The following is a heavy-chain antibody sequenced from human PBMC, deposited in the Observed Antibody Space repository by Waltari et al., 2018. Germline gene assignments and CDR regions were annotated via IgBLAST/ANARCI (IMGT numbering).Heavy chain of an antibody. Sequence: QVQGVQSGAEAMEPGASVKVSCKIPRYTLSGFSIPWARQCRGKGLEWIGGFDRGDVEAASARKVLGRVTMTEDTSTDTAYMELSSLTSDDTAVYYCRLVGRNIVLAGGTPSYYSYIDVWGRGASVIVSS. J-gene: IGHJ6*03. V-gene: IGHV1-24*01. D-gene: IGHD1-26*01. CDR3: RLVGRNIVLAGGTPSYYSYIDV. CDR2: FDRGDVEA. CDR1: RYTLSGFS.